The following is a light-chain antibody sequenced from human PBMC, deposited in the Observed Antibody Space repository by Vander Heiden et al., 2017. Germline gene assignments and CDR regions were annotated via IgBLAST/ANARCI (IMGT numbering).Light chain of an antibody. J-gene: IGKJ1*01. V-gene: IGKV1-5*03. Sequence: DIQMTQSPYTLSASVGDKVTITCRASQSISSWVAWYQQKPGKAPKLLIYKASSLESGVPSRFSGSGSGTEFTLTISSLQPDDFATYYCQQYNSHSRTFGQGTKVEIK. CDR3: QQYNSHSRT. CDR2: KAS. CDR1: QSISSW.